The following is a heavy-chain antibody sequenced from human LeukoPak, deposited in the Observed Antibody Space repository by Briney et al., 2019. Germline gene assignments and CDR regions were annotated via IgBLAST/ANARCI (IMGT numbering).Heavy chain of an antibody. V-gene: IGHV5-51*01. D-gene: IGHD4-17*01. CDR3: ARRGAYGDYFDY. CDR2: FYPGDSDS. Sequence: GESLKIPCQGFGYRFTTYWIGWVRQMPGKGLEWMGIFYPGDSDSRYSPSFQGQVTISAARSISTAYLQWSSLKASDTAMYYCARRGAYGDYFDYWGQGTLVTVSA. CDR1: GYRFTTYW. J-gene: IGHJ4*02.